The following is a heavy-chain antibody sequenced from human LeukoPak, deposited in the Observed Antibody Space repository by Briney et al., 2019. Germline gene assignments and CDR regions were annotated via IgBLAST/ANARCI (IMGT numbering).Heavy chain of an antibody. CDR1: GTSFSSYY. J-gene: IGHJ4*02. V-gene: IGHV4-34*01. D-gene: IGHD4-17*01. CDR3: ARMTTGHDY. Sequence: PSETLSLTCGVSGTSFSSYYWSWIRQTPGKGLEWIGEVNHSGYTNMNPSLKRRVTISVDTSKNHFSLMLTSVTAADTAVYFCARMTTGHDYWGQGTLVTVSS. CDR2: VNHSGYT.